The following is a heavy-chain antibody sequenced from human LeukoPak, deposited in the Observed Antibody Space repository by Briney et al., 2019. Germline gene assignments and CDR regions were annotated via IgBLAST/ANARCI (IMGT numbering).Heavy chain of an antibody. CDR1: GYTFTSYG. Sequence: EASVKVSCKASGYTFTSYGISWVRQAPGQGLEWMGWISAYNGNTNYAQKLQGRVTMTTDTSTSTAYMELRSLRSDDTAVYYCARERYCSSTSCPKVAFDIWGQGTMVTVSS. V-gene: IGHV1-18*01. CDR2: ISAYNGNT. J-gene: IGHJ3*02. CDR3: ARERYCSSTSCPKVAFDI. D-gene: IGHD2-2*01.